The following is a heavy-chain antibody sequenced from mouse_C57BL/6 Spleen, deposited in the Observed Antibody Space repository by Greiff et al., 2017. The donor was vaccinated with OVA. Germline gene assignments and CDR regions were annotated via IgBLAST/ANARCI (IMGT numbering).Heavy chain of an antibody. V-gene: IGHV5-17*01. CDR2: ISSGSSTI. J-gene: IGHJ2*01. CDR3: ARRYYGSSEFDY. Sequence: DVKLVESGGGLVKPGGSLKLSCAASGFTFSDYGMHWVRQAPEKGLEWVAYISSGSSTIYYADTVKGRFTISRDNAKNTLFLQMTSLRSEDTAMYYCARRYYGSSEFDYWGQGTTLTVSS. CDR1: GFTFSDYG. D-gene: IGHD1-1*01.